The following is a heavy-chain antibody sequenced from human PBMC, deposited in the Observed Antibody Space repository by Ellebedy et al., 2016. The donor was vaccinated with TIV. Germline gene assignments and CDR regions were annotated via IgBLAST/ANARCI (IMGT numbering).Heavy chain of an antibody. CDR2: IKQDGSEK. J-gene: IGHJ1*01. Sequence: GGSLRLXXAASGFTFSSYWMSWVRQAPGKGLEWVANIKQDGSEKYYVDSVKGRFTISRDNAKNSLYLQMNSLRAEDTAVYYCAGYYDSSGYSPFKHWGQGTLVTVSS. D-gene: IGHD3-22*01. V-gene: IGHV3-7*02. CDR1: GFTFSSYW. CDR3: AGYYDSSGYSPFKH.